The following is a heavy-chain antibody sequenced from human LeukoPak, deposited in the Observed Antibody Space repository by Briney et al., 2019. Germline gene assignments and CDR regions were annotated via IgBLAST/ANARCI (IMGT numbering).Heavy chain of an antibody. CDR1: GFTFTDHY. D-gene: IGHD2/OR15-2a*01. CDR3: VREGEGPLSKDFDY. Sequence: VASMKVSCKPSGFTFTDHYIHWVRQGPGQGLEWMGYIGPHSTFTSSPQEFQGRVTMTRDASMSTAYMELTRLTSDDTAVYYCVREGEGPLSKDFDYWGQGTLVTVSS. CDR2: IGPHSTFT. J-gene: IGHJ4*02. V-gene: IGHV1-2*02.